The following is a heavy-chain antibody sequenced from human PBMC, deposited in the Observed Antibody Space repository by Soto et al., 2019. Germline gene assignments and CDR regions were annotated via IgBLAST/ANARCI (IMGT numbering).Heavy chain of an antibody. V-gene: IGHV3-23*01. D-gene: IGHD2-15*01. Sequence: GGSLRLSCAASGFTFTIHAMTWVRQAPGKGLEWVSSISGSGGSTFSADSVKGRFTISRDNTKNTLFLQMNSLKADDTAVYYCVRGGCSGGSCYSGRWEWGQGTLVTVSS. CDR2: ISGSGGST. CDR1: GFTFTIHA. J-gene: IGHJ4*02. CDR3: VRGGCSGGSCYSGRWE.